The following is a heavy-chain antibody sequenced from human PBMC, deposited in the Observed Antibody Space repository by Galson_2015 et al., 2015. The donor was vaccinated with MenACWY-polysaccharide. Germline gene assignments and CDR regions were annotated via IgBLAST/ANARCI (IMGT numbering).Heavy chain of an antibody. CDR3: ARDGYSFGYYSDR. Sequence: LRLSCAASGFTFSKFSMHWVRQAPGKGLEWVALISYDGDRQYYVDSVKGRFTVSRDNSKNTVYLQMDSLRTEDSAVYFCARDGYSFGYYSDRWGQGTLVTVS. D-gene: IGHD5-18*01. V-gene: IGHV3-30*03. J-gene: IGHJ4*02. CDR1: GFTFSKFS. CDR2: ISYDGDRQ.